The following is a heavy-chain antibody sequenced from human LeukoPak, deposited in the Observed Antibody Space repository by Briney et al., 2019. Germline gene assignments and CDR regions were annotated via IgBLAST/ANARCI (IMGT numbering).Heavy chain of an antibody. CDR3: ARDGNYYDSSGPADY. V-gene: IGHV3-74*01. Sequence: GGSLRLSCAASRFTFSRYWMHWVCQAPGKGLVWVSRISSDGISTSYADSVKGRFTISRDNAKNTLYLQMNSLRAEDTAVYYCARDGNYYDSSGPADYWGQGTLVTVSS. J-gene: IGHJ4*02. CDR1: RFTFSRYW. CDR2: ISSDGIST. D-gene: IGHD3-22*01.